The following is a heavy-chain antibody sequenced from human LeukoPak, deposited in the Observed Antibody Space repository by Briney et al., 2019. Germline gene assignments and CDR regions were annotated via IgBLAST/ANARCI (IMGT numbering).Heavy chain of an antibody. CDR2: ISYSGSP. Sequence: SETLSLTCTVSGGSVSSGENHWSWIRQHPGKGLEWIGYISYSGSPYYNPSLKSRVTISVDTSKNQFSLNLRSLTAADTAVYYCARDEGSGYFSGAFDIWGQGTMVTVSS. J-gene: IGHJ3*02. CDR3: ARDEGSGYFSGAFDI. CDR1: GGSVSSGENH. D-gene: IGHD3-22*01. V-gene: IGHV4-31*03.